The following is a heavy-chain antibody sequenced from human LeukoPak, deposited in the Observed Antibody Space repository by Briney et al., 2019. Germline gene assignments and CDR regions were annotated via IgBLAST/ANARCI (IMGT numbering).Heavy chain of an antibody. CDR2: ISSSSSTI. CDR3: AKDEPVAHWYFDL. D-gene: IGHD1-14*01. Sequence: GGSLRLSCAASGFTFSSYSMNWVRQAPGKGLEWVSYISSSSSTIYYADSVKGRFTISRDNAKNSLYLQMNSLRAEDTAVYYCAKDEPVAHWYFDLWGRGTLVTVSS. V-gene: IGHV3-48*04. J-gene: IGHJ2*01. CDR1: GFTFSSYS.